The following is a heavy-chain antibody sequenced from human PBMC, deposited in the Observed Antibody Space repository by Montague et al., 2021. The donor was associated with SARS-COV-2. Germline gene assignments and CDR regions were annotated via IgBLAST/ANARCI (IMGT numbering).Heavy chain of an antibody. J-gene: IGHJ5*02. CDR2: MSYGGTT. CDR3: ARGRDQLGWFDP. D-gene: IGHD7-27*01. CDR1: GGSISSYY. V-gene: IGHV4-59*01. Sequence: SETLSLTCTVSGGSISSYYWSWIRQPPGKGPEWIGYMSYGGTTNYNPSLRSRLTMSIDTSKDQLSLKLSSLTAADAAVYYCARGRDQLGWFDPWGQGTLVTVSS.